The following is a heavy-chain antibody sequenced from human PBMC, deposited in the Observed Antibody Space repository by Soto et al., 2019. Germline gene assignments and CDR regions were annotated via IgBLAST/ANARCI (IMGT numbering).Heavy chain of an antibody. D-gene: IGHD7-27*01. CDR1: GGSINNHY. CDR3: TRANWYSEY. J-gene: IGHJ4*02. CDR2: VYYNGIT. Sequence: QVQLQESGPGLVKPSETLSLTCTVSGGSINNHYWSWIRQPPGKGLEWLGYVYYNGITNYNPSLKSRVPMSADTSKNQLSLNLNSLTAADTAIYYCTRANWYSEYWGQGTLVTVSS. V-gene: IGHV4-59*11.